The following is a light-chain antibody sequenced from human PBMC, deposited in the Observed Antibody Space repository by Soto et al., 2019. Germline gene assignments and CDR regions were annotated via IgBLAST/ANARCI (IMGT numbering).Light chain of an antibody. CDR1: SSDVGGFNY. CDR2: DVT. Sequence: QSALTQPASVSGSPGQSSTISCTGTSSDVGGFNYVSWYHQHPGEAPKLMVYDVTNRPSGVSYRFSGSKSGNTASLTISGLHAEDEADYYCHSYTSSSTHVFGTGTKLTVL. J-gene: IGLJ1*01. V-gene: IGLV2-14*03. CDR3: HSYTSSSTHV.